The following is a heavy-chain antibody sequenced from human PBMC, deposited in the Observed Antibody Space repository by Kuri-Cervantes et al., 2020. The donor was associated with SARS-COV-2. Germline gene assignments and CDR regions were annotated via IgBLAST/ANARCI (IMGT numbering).Heavy chain of an antibody. Sequence: ESLKISCAVYGGSFSGYYWSWIRQPPGKGLEWIGEINHSGSTNYNPSLKSRVTISVDTSKNQFSLKLSSVTAADTAVYYCARRRIAARYFDYWGQGTLVTVSS. V-gene: IGHV4-34*01. CDR1: GGSFSGYY. CDR2: INHSGST. D-gene: IGHD6-6*01. J-gene: IGHJ4*02. CDR3: ARRRIAARYFDY.